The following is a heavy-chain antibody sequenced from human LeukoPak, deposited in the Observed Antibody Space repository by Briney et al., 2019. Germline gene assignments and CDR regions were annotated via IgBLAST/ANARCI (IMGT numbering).Heavy chain of an antibody. CDR3: ARNGRLGYCSGGSCYSNWFDP. CDR2: IYYSGST. V-gene: IGHV4-59*01. Sequence: PSETLSLTCTDSGGSISSYHWSWIRQPPGKGLELIGYIYYSGSTNYNPSLKSRVTISVDTSKNQFSLKLSSVTAADTAVYYCARNGRLGYCSGGSCYSNWFDPWGQGTLVTVSS. CDR1: GGSISSYH. J-gene: IGHJ5*02. D-gene: IGHD2-15*01.